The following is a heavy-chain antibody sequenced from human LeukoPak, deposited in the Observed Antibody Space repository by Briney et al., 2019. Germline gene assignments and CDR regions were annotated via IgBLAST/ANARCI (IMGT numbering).Heavy chain of an antibody. CDR2: ISFDGNSK. CDR3: ARVERGLALSGGNSHAFDI. CDR1: GFTFNNFG. D-gene: IGHD4-23*01. J-gene: IGHJ3*02. V-gene: IGHV3-30*03. Sequence: GGSLRLSCVASGFTFNNFGMHWVRQAPGKGLEWVAIISFDGNSKHYADFVKGRFTVSRDNSKDTLYLQMNSLRAEDTAVYYCARVERGLALSGGNSHAFDIWGQGTMVTVSS.